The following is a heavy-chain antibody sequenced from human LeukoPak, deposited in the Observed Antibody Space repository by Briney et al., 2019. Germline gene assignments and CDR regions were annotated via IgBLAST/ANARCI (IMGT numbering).Heavy chain of an antibody. CDR1: GFTFGSYE. D-gene: IGHD3-16*02. J-gene: IGHJ4*02. CDR2: ISSSGSTI. Sequence: GGSLRLSCAASGFTFGSYEMNWVRQAPGKGLEWVSYISSSGSTIYYADSVKGRFTISRDNAKNSLYLQMNSLRAEDTAVYYCAKMEYDYVWGSYRHTDYWGQGTLVTVSS. V-gene: IGHV3-48*03. CDR3: AKMEYDYVWGSYRHTDY.